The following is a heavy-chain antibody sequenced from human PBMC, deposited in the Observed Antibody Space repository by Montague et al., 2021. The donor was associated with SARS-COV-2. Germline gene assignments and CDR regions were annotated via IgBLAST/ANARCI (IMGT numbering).Heavy chain of an antibody. D-gene: IGHD6-6*01. J-gene: IGHJ4*02. CDR3: ARSRANVPFRPRFDY. CDR1: GASVASGNFY. Sequence: SETLSLTCTVSGASVASGNFYWSWIRQPPGKGLEWIGYIYYTGHTNYNPSLQSRVTMQVDPSKNQFSLTLTSVTAADTAVYYCARSRANVPFRPRFDYWGQGALVTVSP. CDR2: IYYTGHT. V-gene: IGHV4-61*01.